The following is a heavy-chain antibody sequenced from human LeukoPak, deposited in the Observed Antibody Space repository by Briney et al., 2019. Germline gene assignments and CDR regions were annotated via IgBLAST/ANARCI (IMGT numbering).Heavy chain of an antibody. CDR3: ARFSHCGFSTCWAVNGFDY. D-gene: IGHD2-21*01. Sequence: ASVRVSCKASGYSFIGYFIHWVRQAPGQGLEWMGWIDSNSCETHYAQNFHVRFTITKDPSIQTSYMELSSLTSDDTAIYYCARFSHCGFSTCWAVNGFDYWGQGTEVTVSP. J-gene: IGHJ3*01. CDR1: GYSFIGYF. CDR2: IDSNSCET. V-gene: IGHV1-2*02.